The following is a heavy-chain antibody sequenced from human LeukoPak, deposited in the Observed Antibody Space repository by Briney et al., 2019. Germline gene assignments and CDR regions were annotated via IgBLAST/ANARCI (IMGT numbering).Heavy chain of an antibody. CDR3: ARVPWGAAAGNWFDP. J-gene: IGHJ5*02. CDR2: IYYSGST. Sequence: SETLSLTCTVSGGSISSYYWSWIRQPPGKGLEWIGYIYYSGSTNYNPSLKSRVTISVDTSKNQFSLKLSSVTAADTAVYYCARVPWGAAAGNWFDPWGQGTLVTVSS. V-gene: IGHV4-59*12. D-gene: IGHD6-13*01. CDR1: GGSISSYY.